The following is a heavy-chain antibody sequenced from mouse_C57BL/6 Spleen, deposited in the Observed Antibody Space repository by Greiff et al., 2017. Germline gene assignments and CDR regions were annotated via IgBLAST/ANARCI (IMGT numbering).Heavy chain of an antibody. CDR1: GFTFSSYA. CDR3: TRDEGYYGSSPFAY. V-gene: IGHV5-9-1*02. D-gene: IGHD1-1*01. Sequence: EVQLVESGEGLVKPGGSLKLSCAASGFTFSSYAMSWVRQTPEKRLEWVAYISSGGDYIYYADTVKGRFTISRDNARNTLYLQMSSLKSEDTAMYYCTRDEGYYGSSPFAYWGQGTLVTVSA. J-gene: IGHJ3*01. CDR2: ISSGGDYI.